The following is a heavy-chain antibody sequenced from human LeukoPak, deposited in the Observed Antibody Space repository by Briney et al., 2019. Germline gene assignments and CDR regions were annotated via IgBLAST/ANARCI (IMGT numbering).Heavy chain of an antibody. J-gene: IGHJ4*02. Sequence: PGGSLRLSCAASGFTFSSYAMHWVRQAPGKGLEWVAVISYDGSNKYYADSVKGRFTISRDNSKNTLYLQMNSLRVEDTAVYYCAKLPVAGLYFDYWGQGTLVTVSS. CDR1: GFTFSSYA. CDR2: ISYDGSNK. D-gene: IGHD6-19*01. V-gene: IGHV3-30*04. CDR3: AKLPVAGLYFDY.